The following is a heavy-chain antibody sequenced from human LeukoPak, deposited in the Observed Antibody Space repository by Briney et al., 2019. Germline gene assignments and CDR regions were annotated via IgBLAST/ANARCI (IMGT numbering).Heavy chain of an antibody. J-gene: IGHJ6*03. Sequence: SQTLSLTCAISGDSVSSNSAAWNWIRQSPSRGLEWLGRTYYRSKWYNDYAVSVKSRITINPDTSKNQFSLQLNSVTPEDTAVYYCARGVWDLRYYYYCMDVWGKGTTVTVSS. CDR3: ARGVWDLRYYYYCMDV. D-gene: IGHD1-26*01. CDR2: TYYRSKWYN. CDR1: GDSVSSNSAA. V-gene: IGHV6-1*01.